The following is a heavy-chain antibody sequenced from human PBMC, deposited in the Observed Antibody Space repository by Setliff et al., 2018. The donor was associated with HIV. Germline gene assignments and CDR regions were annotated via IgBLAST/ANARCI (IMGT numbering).Heavy chain of an antibody. CDR3: AKDAGYSGTAWGT. CDR1: GGTFSSYA. Sequence: VASVKVSCKASGGTFSSYAINWVRQAPGQGLEWMGRIIPMSATTNYAQNFQGRVTITADESASTVYMELTSLRSEDTAIYYCAKDAGYSGTAWGTWGQGTLVTVSS. J-gene: IGHJ5*02. CDR2: IIPMSATT. V-gene: IGHV1-69*13. D-gene: IGHD5-12*01.